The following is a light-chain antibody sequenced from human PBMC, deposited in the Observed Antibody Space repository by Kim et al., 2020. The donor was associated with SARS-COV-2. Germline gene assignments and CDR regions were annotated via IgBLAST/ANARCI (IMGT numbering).Light chain of an antibody. Sequence: DIVMTQSPDSLAVSLGERATINCQSSQSVLYSPNNKNYLAWYQQKPGQPPKLLIYWASARESGVPDRFSGSGSGTSFTLTISSLQADDVAVYYCQQYYTPPLNFGQGTKLEI. CDR3: QQYYTPPLN. J-gene: IGKJ2*01. CDR2: WAS. CDR1: QSVLYSPNNKNY. V-gene: IGKV4-1*01.